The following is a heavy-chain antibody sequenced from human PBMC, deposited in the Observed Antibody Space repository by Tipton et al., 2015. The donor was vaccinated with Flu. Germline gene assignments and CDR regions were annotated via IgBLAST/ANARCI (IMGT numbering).Heavy chain of an antibody. Sequence: SLRLSCAASGFTFDDYGMSWVRQAPGKGLEWVSGINWNGERTGYAESVKGRFTISRDNAKRSLYLQMNSLRAEDTALYYCARGQAGYCSGGWCYLNWFDPWGQGILVTVSS. CDR2: INWNGERT. CDR3: ARGQAGYCSGGWCYLNWFDP. J-gene: IGHJ5*02. D-gene: IGHD2-15*01. CDR1: GFTFDDYG. V-gene: IGHV3-20*04.